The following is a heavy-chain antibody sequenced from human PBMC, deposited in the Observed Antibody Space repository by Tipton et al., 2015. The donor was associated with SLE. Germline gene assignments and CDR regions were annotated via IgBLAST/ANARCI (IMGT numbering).Heavy chain of an antibody. CDR2: IRFDGNVK. J-gene: IGHJ6*02. D-gene: IGHD4-17*01. Sequence: GSLRLSCAASGFTFRTYGMHWVRQAPGKGLEWVSFIRFDGNVKQYADSARGRFTISRDNSKNMLFLQLSSLRAADTAVYYCATSTVTTDPAYYYGMDVWGQGTTVTVSS. CDR3: ATSTVTTDPAYYYGMDV. V-gene: IGHV3-30*02. CDR1: GFTFRTYG.